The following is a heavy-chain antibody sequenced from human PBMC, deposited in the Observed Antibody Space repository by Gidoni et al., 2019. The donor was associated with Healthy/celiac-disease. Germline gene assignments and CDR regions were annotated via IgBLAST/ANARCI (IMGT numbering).Heavy chain of an antibody. V-gene: IGHV6-1*01. CDR1: GDRVSSNSAA. CDR3: ARDLESYGDYPLRAFDI. J-gene: IGHJ3*02. Sequence: QVQLQQSGPGLVKPSQTLSLTSAISGDRVSSNSAAWNWIMQSPSRGLEWLGRTYYRSKWDNDYAVSVKSRITINPDTSKNQFSLQLNSVTPEDTAVYYCARDLESYGDYPLRAFDIWGQGTMVTVSS. D-gene: IGHD4-17*01. CDR2: TYYRSKWDN.